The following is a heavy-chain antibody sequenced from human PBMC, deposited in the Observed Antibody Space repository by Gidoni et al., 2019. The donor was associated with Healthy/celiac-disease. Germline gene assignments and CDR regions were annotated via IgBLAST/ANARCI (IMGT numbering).Heavy chain of an antibody. CDR2: ISYDGSNK. D-gene: IGHD3-3*01. Sequence: QVQLVESGGGVVQPGRSLRLPCAASGFTLSSYGMHWVRQAPGKGLEWVAVISYDGSNKYDADSVKGRFTISRDNSKNTLYLQMNSLRAEDTAVYYCAKDSAIFGVVVYYMDVWGKGTTVTVSS. CDR1: GFTLSSYG. V-gene: IGHV3-30*18. J-gene: IGHJ6*03. CDR3: AKDSAIFGVVVYYMDV.